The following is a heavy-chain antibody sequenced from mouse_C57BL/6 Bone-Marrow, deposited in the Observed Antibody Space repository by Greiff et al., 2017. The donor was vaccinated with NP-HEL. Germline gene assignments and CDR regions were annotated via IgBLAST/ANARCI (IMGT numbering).Heavy chain of an antibody. V-gene: IGHV1-19*01. J-gene: IGHJ1*03. CDR3: SREENYYGSNYWYFDV. CDR2: INPYNGGT. D-gene: IGHD1-1*01. Sequence: DVQLQESGPVLVKPGASVKMSCKASGYTFTDYYMHWVKQSHGKSLEWIGVINPYNGGTSYNQKFKGKATLTVDKSSSTAYMRLNSLTSDDASAYYCSREENYYGSNYWYFDVWGTGTTVTVSS. CDR1: GYTFTDYY.